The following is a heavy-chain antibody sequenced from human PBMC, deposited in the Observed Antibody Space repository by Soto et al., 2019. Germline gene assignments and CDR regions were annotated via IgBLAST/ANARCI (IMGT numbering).Heavy chain of an antibody. J-gene: IGHJ6*02. V-gene: IGHV3-72*01. Sequence: GGSLRLSCAASGFIFSDHYMDWVRQAPGKGLEWVGRTRNEANDYITEYAASVKGRFTILRDDSKNLLSLQMNSLKTEDTAVYYCARSGYCSSASCFYGMDVWGQGTTVTVSS. CDR1: GFIFSDHY. CDR2: TRNEANDYIT. CDR3: ARSGYCSSASCFYGMDV. D-gene: IGHD2-2*01.